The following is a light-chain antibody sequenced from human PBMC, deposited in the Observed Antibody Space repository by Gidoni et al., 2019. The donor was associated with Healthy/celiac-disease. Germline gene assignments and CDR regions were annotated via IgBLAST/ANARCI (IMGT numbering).Light chain of an antibody. Sequence: DIQMTQSPSSLSASVGDRVTITCRASQSIISYLNWYQQNPGKAPKLLIYAASSFQSGVPSRFSGSGSGTDFTLTISSLQPEDFSTYYCQQSYSTPTFGGGTKVEIK. V-gene: IGKV1-39*01. CDR3: QQSYSTPT. CDR1: QSIISY. CDR2: AAS. J-gene: IGKJ4*01.